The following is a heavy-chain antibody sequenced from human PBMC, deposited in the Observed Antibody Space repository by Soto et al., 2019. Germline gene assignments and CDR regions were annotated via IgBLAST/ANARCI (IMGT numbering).Heavy chain of an antibody. CDR3: ARVRDPFDILTGYYTPSSGMDV. J-gene: IGHJ6*02. V-gene: IGHV1-69*13. Sequence: VQVSCKASGCTFSSYAINLVRQAPGQGLEWMGGIIPIFGTANYAQKFQGRVTITADESTSTAYMELSSLRSEDTAVYYCARVRDPFDILTGYYTPSSGMDVWGQGTTVTVSS. CDR1: GCTFSSYA. CDR2: IIPIFGTA. D-gene: IGHD3-9*01.